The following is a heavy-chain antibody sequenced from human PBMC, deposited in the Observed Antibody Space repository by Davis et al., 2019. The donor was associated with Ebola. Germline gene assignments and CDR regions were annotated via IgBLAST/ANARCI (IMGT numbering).Heavy chain of an antibody. CDR1: GFTFSSYG. CDR2: ISYDGSNK. D-gene: IGHD3-16*01. V-gene: IGHV3-30*03. CDR3: ARDRGSPLRTRGHDY. J-gene: IGHJ4*02. Sequence: GESLKISCAASGFTFSSYGMHWVRQAPGKGLEWVAVISYDGSNKYYADSVRGRFTTSRDNAKNMLYLQMDYLRAEDTAVYYCARDRGSPLRTRGHDYWGQGTLVTVSS.